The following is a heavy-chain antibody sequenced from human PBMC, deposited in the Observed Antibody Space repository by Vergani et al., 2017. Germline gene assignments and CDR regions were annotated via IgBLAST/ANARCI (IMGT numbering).Heavy chain of an antibody. V-gene: IGHV3-15*07. J-gene: IGHJ6*03. D-gene: IGHD5-18*01. CDR1: GFTLSNAW. CDR2: IESKTDGGTT. CDR3: TTDRGYSSGYRRFYCMDV. Sequence: EVQLVESGGALVKPGGSLRLSCAASGFTLSNAWMNWVRQAPGKGLEWVGRIESKTDGGTTDYAAPVKGRFTISRDDSINTLYLQLNSLKTEDTAVYYCTTDRGYSSGYRRFYCMDVWGKGTTGTVSS.